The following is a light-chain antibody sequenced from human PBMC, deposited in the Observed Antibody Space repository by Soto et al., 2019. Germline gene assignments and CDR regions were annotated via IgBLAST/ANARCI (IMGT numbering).Light chain of an antibody. CDR1: SRDVGGYHY. V-gene: IGLV2-14*01. J-gene: IGLJ2*01. CDR3: SSYTSSSTLV. Sequence: QSVLTQPASVSGSPGQSITISCTGTSRDVGGYHYVSWYQQHPGQAPKLMIYDVSNRPSGVSNRFSGSKSGNTASLTISGLQAEDEADYYCSSYTSSSTLVFGGGTKLTVL. CDR2: DVS.